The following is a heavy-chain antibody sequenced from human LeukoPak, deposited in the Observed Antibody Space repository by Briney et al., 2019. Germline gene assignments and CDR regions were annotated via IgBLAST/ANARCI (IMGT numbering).Heavy chain of an antibody. CDR1: GFAFSTYW. V-gene: IGHV3-74*01. CDR3: ASPGYSSSWYFDY. Sequence: GGSLRLSCAASGFAFSTYWMHWVHQAPGKGPVWVSRISPDGRDTIYADSVKGRFTMSRDNSKNTLYLQMNSLRAEDTAVYYCASPGYSSSWYFDYWGQGTLVTVSS. J-gene: IGHJ4*02. CDR2: ISPDGRDT. D-gene: IGHD6-13*01.